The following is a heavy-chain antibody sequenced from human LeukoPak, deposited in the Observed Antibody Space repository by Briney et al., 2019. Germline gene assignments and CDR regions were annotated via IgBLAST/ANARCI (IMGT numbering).Heavy chain of an antibody. D-gene: IGHD5-24*01. CDR2: INHSGST. Sequence: SETLSLTCAVYGGSFSGYYWSWIRQPPGKGLEWIGEINHSGSTNYNPSLKSRVTISVDTSKTQFSLKLSSVTAADTAVYYCARRDSWGLSGNAFDVWGQGTMVTVSS. J-gene: IGHJ3*01. V-gene: IGHV4-34*01. CDR1: GGSFSGYY. CDR3: ARRDSWGLSGNAFDV.